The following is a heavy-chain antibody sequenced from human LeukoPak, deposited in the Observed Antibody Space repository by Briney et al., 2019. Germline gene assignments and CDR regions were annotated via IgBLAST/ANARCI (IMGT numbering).Heavy chain of an antibody. Sequence: ASETLSLTCAVYGGSFSGYYWSWIRQPPGKGLEWIGEINHSGSTNYNPSLKSRVTISVDTSKNQFSLKLSSVTAADTAVYYCARARRLQHYYDSSGYLVHWGQGTLVTVSS. CDR2: INHSGST. CDR3: ARARRLQHYYDSSGYLVH. CDR1: GGSFSGYY. J-gene: IGHJ4*02. D-gene: IGHD3-22*01. V-gene: IGHV4-34*01.